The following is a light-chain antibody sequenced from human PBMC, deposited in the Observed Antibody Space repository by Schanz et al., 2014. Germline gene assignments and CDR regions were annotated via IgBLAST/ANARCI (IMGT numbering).Light chain of an antibody. CDR3: QQRSNWPPAWT. V-gene: IGKV3-11*01. Sequence: EIVMTQSPATLSVSPGERATLSCRASQSVGINLAWFQQTPGQAPRLLIYDASNRATGIPARFSGSGSGTDFTLTISSLEPEDFAVYYCQQRSNWPPAWTFGQGTKVEIK. CDR1: QSVGIN. J-gene: IGKJ1*01. CDR2: DAS.